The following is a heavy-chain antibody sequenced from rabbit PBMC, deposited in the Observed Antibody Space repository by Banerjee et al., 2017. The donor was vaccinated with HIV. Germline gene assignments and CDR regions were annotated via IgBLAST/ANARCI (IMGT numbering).Heavy chain of an antibody. CDR3: ARDANL. V-gene: IGHV1S45*01. Sequence: QEQLEESGGDLVKPEGSLTLTCTASGFSFSSGYWICWVRQAPGKGLEWIGCIDTADGDTYYASWAKGRFTISKTSSTTVTLQMTSLTAADTATYFCARDANLRGPGTLVTVS. J-gene: IGHJ4*01. CDR1: GFSFSSGYW. CDR2: IDTADGDT.